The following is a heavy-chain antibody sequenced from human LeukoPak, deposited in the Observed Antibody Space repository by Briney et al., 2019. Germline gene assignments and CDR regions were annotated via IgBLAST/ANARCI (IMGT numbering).Heavy chain of an antibody. D-gene: IGHD5-24*01. V-gene: IGHV3-9*03. Sequence: GGSLRLSCAASGFTFDDYAMHWVRQAPGKGLEWVSGISWNSGSIGYADSVKGRFTISRDNAKNSLYLQMNSLRAEDMALYYCAINEMATWGQGTLVTVSS. CDR1: GFTFDDYA. CDR3: AINEMAT. J-gene: IGHJ4*02. CDR2: ISWNSGSI.